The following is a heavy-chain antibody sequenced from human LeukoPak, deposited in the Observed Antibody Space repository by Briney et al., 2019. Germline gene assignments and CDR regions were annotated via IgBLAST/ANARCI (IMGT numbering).Heavy chain of an antibody. CDR2: ISAYNGNT. CDR1: GYTFINYG. V-gene: IGHV1-18*01. J-gene: IGHJ3*02. D-gene: IGHD2-21*02. CDR3: ARGAYCGGDCSSSDAFDI. Sequence: ASVTVSFKSSGYTFINYGVSWVRQPPGQGLGWMGWISAYNGNTNYAQNLQGRVTMTTDTSTSTGYLELRSLTSDDTAVYYCARGAYCGGDCSSSDAFDIWGQGTMVTVSS.